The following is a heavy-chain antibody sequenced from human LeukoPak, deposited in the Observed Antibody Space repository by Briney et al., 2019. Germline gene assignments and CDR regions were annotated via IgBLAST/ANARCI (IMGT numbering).Heavy chain of an antibody. CDR3: ARAAYYYDSSGLDY. Sequence: SETLSLTCAVSSGSISYFYWNWVRQPPGKGLEWIGYIHYTGSTNYNPSLKSRVTISVDTSKNQFSLKLSSVTAADTAVYYCARAAYYYDSSGLDYWGQGTLVTVSS. CDR2: IHYTGST. CDR1: SGSISYFY. V-gene: IGHV4-59*01. J-gene: IGHJ4*02. D-gene: IGHD3-22*01.